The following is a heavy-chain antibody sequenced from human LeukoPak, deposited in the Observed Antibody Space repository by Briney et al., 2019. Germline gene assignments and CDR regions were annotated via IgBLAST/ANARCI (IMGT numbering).Heavy chain of an antibody. J-gene: IGHJ6*02. CDR3: AKDPRFRDGYKLYYYYGMDV. Sequence: GGSPRLSCAASGFTFSSYAMSWVRQAPGKGLEWVSAISGSGGSTYYADSVKGRFTISRDNSKNTLYLQMNSLRAEDTAVYYCAKDPRFRDGYKLYYYYGMDVWGQGTTVTVSS. V-gene: IGHV3-23*01. CDR2: ISGSGGST. D-gene: IGHD5-24*01. CDR1: GFTFSSYA.